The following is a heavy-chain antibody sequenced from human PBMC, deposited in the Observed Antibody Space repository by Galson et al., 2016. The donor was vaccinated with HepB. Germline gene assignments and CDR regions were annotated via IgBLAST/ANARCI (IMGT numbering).Heavy chain of an antibody. V-gene: IGHV4-34*12. CDR2: IIHSEST. Sequence: ETLSLTCAVFGGSFSGYHWSWIRQPPGKGLEWIGEIIHSESTSYNPSLKSRVTMSLDTSKNQFSLKLSSVTAADTAVYHCTSGLVRGVISFWGQGFLVSVSS. CDR1: GGSFSGYH. CDR3: TSGLVRGVISF. D-gene: IGHD3-10*01. J-gene: IGHJ4*02.